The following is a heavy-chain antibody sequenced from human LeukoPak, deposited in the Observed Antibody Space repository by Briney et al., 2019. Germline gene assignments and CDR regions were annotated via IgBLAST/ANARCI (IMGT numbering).Heavy chain of an antibody. CDR2: ISSDGSNE. D-gene: IGHD6-19*01. CDR3: ATDRASKGEQWLGYLSF. CDR1: GFTVSNNY. J-gene: IGHJ4*02. V-gene: IGHV3-30*03. Sequence: GGSLRLSCAASGFTVSNNYMSWVRQAPGKGLEWVTVISSDGSNEYYADSVKGRFTISRDNSKNTLYLQMNSLRTEDTAVYYCATDRASKGEQWLGYLSFWGQGTLVTVSS.